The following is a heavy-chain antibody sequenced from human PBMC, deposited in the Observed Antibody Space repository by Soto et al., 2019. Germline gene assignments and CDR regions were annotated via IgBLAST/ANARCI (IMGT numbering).Heavy chain of an antibody. CDR1: GFTFSSYA. J-gene: IGHJ4*02. D-gene: IGHD2-15*01. Sequence: PHRLSCAASGFTFSSYAMHCVRQAPGKGLEWVAVISYDGSNKSYADSVKGRFTISRDNSKNTLYLQMNSLRAEDTAVYYCARVQRVVVAVGYYFDYWLQGTLVTGSS. V-gene: IGHV3-30-3*01. CDR3: ARVQRVVVAVGYYFDY. CDR2: ISYDGSNK.